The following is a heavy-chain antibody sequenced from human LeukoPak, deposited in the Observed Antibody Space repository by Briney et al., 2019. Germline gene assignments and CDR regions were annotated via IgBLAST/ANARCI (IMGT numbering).Heavy chain of an antibody. Sequence: GRSLRLSCAASGFTFDDYAMHWVRQAPGKGLEWVSGISWNSGSIGYADSEKGRFTISRDNAKNSLYLQMNSLRAEDTALYYCAKDRGGWFDPWGQGTLVTVSS. D-gene: IGHD3-10*01. CDR1: GFTFDDYA. V-gene: IGHV3-9*01. CDR3: AKDRGGWFDP. CDR2: ISWNSGSI. J-gene: IGHJ5*02.